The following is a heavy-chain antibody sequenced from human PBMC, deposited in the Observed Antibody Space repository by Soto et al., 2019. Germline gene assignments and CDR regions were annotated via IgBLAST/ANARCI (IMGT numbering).Heavy chain of an antibody. CDR3: AADTYYYGSGSYP. Sequence: SVKVSCKASGFTFTSSAVQWVRQARGQRLEWIGWIVVGSGNTNYAQKFQERVTITRDMSTSTAYMELSSLRSEDTAVYYCAADTYYYGSGSYPWGKGTLVTVSS. V-gene: IGHV1-58*01. J-gene: IGHJ5*02. CDR1: GFTFTSSA. CDR2: IVVGSGNT. D-gene: IGHD3-10*01.